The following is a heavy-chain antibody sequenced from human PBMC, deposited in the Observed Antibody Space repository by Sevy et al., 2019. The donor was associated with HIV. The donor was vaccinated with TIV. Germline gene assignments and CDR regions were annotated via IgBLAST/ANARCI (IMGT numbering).Heavy chain of an antibody. Sequence: SETLSLTCSVSGGSISSYYWSWIRQSPGKGLEWIGYIYNSGSSNYNPSLNSRVTISVDTSKNQFSLKLSSVTAADTAVYYCARAGGAKDYGMDVWGQGTTVTVSS. CDR1: GGSISSYY. CDR3: ARAGGAKDYGMDV. J-gene: IGHJ6*02. V-gene: IGHV4-59*01. D-gene: IGHD3-10*01. CDR2: IYNSGSS.